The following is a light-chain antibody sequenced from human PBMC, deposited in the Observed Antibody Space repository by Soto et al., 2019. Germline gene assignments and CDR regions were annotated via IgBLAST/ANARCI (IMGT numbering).Light chain of an antibody. CDR3: QQLESYPST. J-gene: IGKJ4*01. Sequence: AIRMTQSPSSLSASTGDRVTITCRASQGISSYLAWYQQKPGKAPKLLIYAASTLQSGVPSRFSGSGSGTDFTLTISCLQSEDFATYYCQQLESYPSTFGGGTKVEIK. CDR1: QGISSY. V-gene: IGKV1-8*01. CDR2: AAS.